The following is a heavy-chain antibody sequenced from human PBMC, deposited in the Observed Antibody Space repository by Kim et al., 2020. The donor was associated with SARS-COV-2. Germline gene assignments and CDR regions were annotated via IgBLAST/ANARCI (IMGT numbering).Heavy chain of an antibody. V-gene: IGHV3-11*03. J-gene: IGHJ4*01. CDR2: ISSGSTYI. CDR3: ARFEGATYYDESRGPGLDY. D-gene: IGHD3-3*01. Sequence: GGSLRLSCAASGFTFGDYDMSWIRQAPGKGLEWLSYISSGSTYIHYADSVKGRFTLSRDNAKNSLYLEMNSLRAEDTAIYYCARFEGATYYDESRGPGLDYWGHGTLVTVSS. CDR1: GFTFGDYD.